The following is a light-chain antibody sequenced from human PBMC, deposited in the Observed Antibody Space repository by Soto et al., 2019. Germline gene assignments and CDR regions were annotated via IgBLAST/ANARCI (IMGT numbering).Light chain of an antibody. CDR3: QVWDSSAWV. CDR2: RDI. CDR1: NIGSKN. V-gene: IGLV3-9*01. J-gene: IGLJ3*02. Sequence: SYELTQPLSVSVALGQTARITCGGNNIGSKNVHWYQQKPGQAPMLVIYRDINRPSRIPERFSGSNPGNTATLTISRAQAGDEADYYCQVWDSSAWVFGGGTKVTVL.